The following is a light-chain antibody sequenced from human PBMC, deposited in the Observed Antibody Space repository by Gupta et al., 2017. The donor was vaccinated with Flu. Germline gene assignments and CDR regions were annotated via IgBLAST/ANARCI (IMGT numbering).Light chain of an antibody. CDR2: GAS. CDR3: QQFITGPYT. Sequence: GSLALSPGERATLSCRASQSFSRYYLDWYQQKPGQAPRLVIYGASNRATGIPDRFSGSGSGTDFTLTISRLEREDFAVYYCQQFITGPYTFGQGTKLEIK. V-gene: IGKV3-20*01. CDR1: QSFSRYY. J-gene: IGKJ2*01.